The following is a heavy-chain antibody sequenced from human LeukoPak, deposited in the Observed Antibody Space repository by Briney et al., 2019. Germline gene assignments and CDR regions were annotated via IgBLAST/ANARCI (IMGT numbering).Heavy chain of an antibody. CDR2: IYPNNGAT. V-gene: IGHV1-2*02. CDR1: GYTFTSYD. D-gene: IGHD3-10*01. J-gene: IGHJ4*02. Sequence: ASVTVSCKASGYTFTSYDINWVRQAAGQGLECMGWIYPNNGATAYAQKFQGRVAMTRDTSITTAYMELSRLRPDDTAVYYCARDGPAQMVDFDYWGQGTLVTVSS. CDR3: ARDGPAQMVDFDY.